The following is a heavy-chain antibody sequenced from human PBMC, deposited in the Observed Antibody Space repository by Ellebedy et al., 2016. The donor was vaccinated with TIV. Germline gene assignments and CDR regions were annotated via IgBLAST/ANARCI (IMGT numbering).Heavy chain of an antibody. J-gene: IGHJ6*02. CDR2: INPNSGGT. CDR3: ARHYYGSGSYHGMDV. Sequence: AASVKVSCKASGYTFTGYYMHWVRQAPGQGLEWMGWINPNSGGTNYAQKLQGRVTMTTDTSTSTAYMELRSLRSDDTAVYYCARHYYGSGSYHGMDVWGQGTTVTVSS. CDR1: GYTFTGYY. D-gene: IGHD3-10*01. V-gene: IGHV1-2*02.